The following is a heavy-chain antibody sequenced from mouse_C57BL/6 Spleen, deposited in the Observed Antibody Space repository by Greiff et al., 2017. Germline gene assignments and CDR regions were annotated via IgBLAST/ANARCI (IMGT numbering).Heavy chain of an antibody. D-gene: IGHD3-2*02. CDR1: GYTFTSYW. CDR2: IHPNSGST. V-gene: IGHV1-64*01. J-gene: IGHJ4*01. Sequence: QVQLQQPGAELVKPGASVKLSCKASGYTFTSYWMHWVKQRPGQGLEWIGMIHPNSGSTNYNEKFKSKATLTVDKSPSTAYMQLSSLTSEDSAVYYCARSPSSGFYYAMDYWGQGTSVTVSS. CDR3: ARSPSSGFYYAMDY.